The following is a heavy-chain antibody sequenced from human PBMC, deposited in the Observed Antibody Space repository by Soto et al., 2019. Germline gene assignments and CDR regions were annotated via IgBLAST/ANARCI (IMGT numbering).Heavy chain of an antibody. CDR2: IYYSGST. V-gene: IGHV4-61*01. Sequence: QVQLQESGPGLVKPSETLSLTCTVSGGSVSSGSYYWSWIRQPPGKGLEWIGYIYYSGSTNYNPSVKSRVTISVDPSKNQFSLKLSSVTAADTAVYYCARKGWDAFDIWGQGTMVTVSS. CDR3: ARKGWDAFDI. J-gene: IGHJ3*02. CDR1: GGSVSSGSYY.